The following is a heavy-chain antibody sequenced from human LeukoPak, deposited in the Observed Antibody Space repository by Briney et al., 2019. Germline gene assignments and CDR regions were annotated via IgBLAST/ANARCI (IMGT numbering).Heavy chain of an antibody. CDR2: IRSKAYGGTT. CDR3: TRRQGWVQLERPGAFDI. V-gene: IGHV3-49*03. D-gene: IGHD1-1*01. CDR1: GFTFGDYA. J-gene: IGHJ3*02. Sequence: PGGSLRLSCTASGFTFGDYAMSWFRQAPGKGLEWVGFIRSKAYGGTTEYAASVKGRFTISRDDSKSIAYLQMNSLKTEDTAVYYCTRRQGWVQLERPGAFDIWGQGTMVTVSS.